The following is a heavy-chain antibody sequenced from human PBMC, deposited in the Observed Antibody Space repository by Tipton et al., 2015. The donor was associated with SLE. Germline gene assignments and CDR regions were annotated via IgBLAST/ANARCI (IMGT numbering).Heavy chain of an antibody. Sequence: SLRLSCAASGFTFSSYGMHWVRQAPGKGLEWVAVISYDGSNKYYADSVKGRFTISRDNSKNTLYLQMNSLRAEDTAVYYCARDLSDSSGPFDYWGQGTMVTVSS. D-gene: IGHD6-19*01. CDR1: GFTFSSYG. V-gene: IGHV3-30*19. CDR2: ISYDGSNK. CDR3: ARDLSDSSGPFDY. J-gene: IGHJ3*01.